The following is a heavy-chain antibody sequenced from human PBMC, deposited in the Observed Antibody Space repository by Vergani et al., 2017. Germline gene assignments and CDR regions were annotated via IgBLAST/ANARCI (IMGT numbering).Heavy chain of an antibody. J-gene: IGHJ6*02. CDR3: ARVLRMTTVTPDYYYGMDV. CDR1: GGSIKSGTYR. Sequence: QLQEWGPGLVKSSQTLSLTCTVSGGSIKSGTYRWSWIRQAAGKGLEWIGRIFASGNTNYNPSLKSRVTMSVDTSNNQFSLTLTSVTAADAAVYYCARVLRMTTVTPDYYYGMDVWGQGTTVTVSS. D-gene: IGHD4-17*01. CDR2: IFASGNT. V-gene: IGHV4-61*02.